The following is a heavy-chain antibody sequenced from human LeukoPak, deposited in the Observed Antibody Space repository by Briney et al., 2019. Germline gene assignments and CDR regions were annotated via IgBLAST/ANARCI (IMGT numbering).Heavy chain of an antibody. CDR2: IYHSGST. D-gene: IGHD3-10*01. Sequence: SETLSLTCAVSGGSISSSHWWSWVRQPPGKGLEWIGEIYHSGSTNYNPSLKSRVTISVDKSKNQFSLKLSSVTAADTAVYYCAGFLMVRGGLGSYFDYWGQGTLVTVSS. CDR1: GGSISSSHW. V-gene: IGHV4-4*02. CDR3: AGFLMVRGGLGSYFDY. J-gene: IGHJ4*02.